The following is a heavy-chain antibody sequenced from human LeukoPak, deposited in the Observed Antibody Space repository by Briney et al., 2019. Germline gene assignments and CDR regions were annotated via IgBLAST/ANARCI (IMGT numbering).Heavy chain of an antibody. D-gene: IGHD3-10*01. CDR1: GGSISSGDYY. CDR2: IYYSGST. CDR3: ARGFGFGELSN. Sequence: SETLSLTCTVSGGSISSGDYYWSWIRQPPGEGLEWIGYIYYSGSTYYNPSLKSRVTISVDTSKNQFSLKLSSVTAADTAVYYCARGFGFGELSNWGQGTLVTVSS. V-gene: IGHV4-30-4*01. J-gene: IGHJ4*02.